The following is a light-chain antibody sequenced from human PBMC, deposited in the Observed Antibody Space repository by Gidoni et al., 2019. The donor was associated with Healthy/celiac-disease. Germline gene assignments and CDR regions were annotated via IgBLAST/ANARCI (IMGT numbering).Light chain of an antibody. V-gene: IGLV1-44*01. J-gene: IGLJ2*01. CDR2: SNN. CDR1: SSNIGSNP. Sequence: QSVLTHPPSASGTPGHRVTISCSGSSSNIGSNPVNWYQQLPGTAPKLLNYSNNQRPSGVPHRLSGSKSGTSASLAISGLQSEDESDYYCAAWDDSLNGHVVFGGGTKLTVL. CDR3: AAWDDSLNGHVV.